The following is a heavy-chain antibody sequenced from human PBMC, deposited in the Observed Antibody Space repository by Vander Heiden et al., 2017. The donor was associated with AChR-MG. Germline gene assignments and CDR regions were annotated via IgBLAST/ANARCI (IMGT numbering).Heavy chain of an antibody. J-gene: IGHJ5*02. V-gene: IGHV4-61*01. Sequence: QVQLQESGPGLVKPSETLSLTCTVSGGSVSSGSYYWSWIRQPPGKGLEWIGYIYYSGSTNYNPSLKSRVTISVDTSKNQFSLKLSSVTAADTAVYYCARRRGDYVWGSYRYTGWFDPWGQGTLVTVSS. CDR2: IYYSGST. CDR3: ARRRGDYVWGSYRYTGWFDP. D-gene: IGHD3-16*02. CDR1: GGSVSSGSYY.